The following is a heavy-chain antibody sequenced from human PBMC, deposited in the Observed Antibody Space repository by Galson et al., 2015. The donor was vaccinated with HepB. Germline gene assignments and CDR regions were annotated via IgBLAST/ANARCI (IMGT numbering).Heavy chain of an antibody. D-gene: IGHD6-19*01. CDR3: ARVISGGRKAVAGTPHAFDI. Sequence: SLRLSCAASGFTFSSYSMNWVRQAPGKGLEWVSSISSSSSYIYYADSVKGRFTISRDNAKNSLYLQMNSLRAEDTAVYYCARVISGGRKAVAGTPHAFDIWGQGTMVTVSS. J-gene: IGHJ3*02. V-gene: IGHV3-21*01. CDR1: GFTFSSYS. CDR2: ISSSSSYI.